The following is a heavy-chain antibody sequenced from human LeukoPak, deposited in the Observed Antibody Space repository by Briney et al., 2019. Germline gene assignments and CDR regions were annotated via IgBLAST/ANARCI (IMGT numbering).Heavy chain of an antibody. CDR2: INPNSGGT. J-gene: IGHJ6*03. D-gene: IGHD3-10*01. CDR1: GYTFTGYY. CDR3: ARGGGLLYYYYYMDV. Sequence: ASVKVSCKASGYTFTGYYMHWVRQAPGQGLEWMGWINPNSGGTNYAQKFQGRVTMTRDTSISTAYMELSRLRSDDTAVYYCARGGGLLYYYYYMDVWGKGTTVTISS. V-gene: IGHV1-2*02.